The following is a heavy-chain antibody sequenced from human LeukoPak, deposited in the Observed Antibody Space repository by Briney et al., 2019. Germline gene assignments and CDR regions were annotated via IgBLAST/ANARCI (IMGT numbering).Heavy chain of an antibody. D-gene: IGHD2-15*01. Sequence: GESLKISFKGSGYSFSSYWIAWVRPMPGKGLEWMGIIHPGNSETTYNPSFRGHVTMSADKSVTTAYLQWSSLEASDTAMYYCARRLSSIATSAANDYWGQGTLVTVSS. CDR3: ARRLSSIATSAANDY. J-gene: IGHJ4*02. CDR1: GYSFSSYW. CDR2: IHPGNSET. V-gene: IGHV5-51*01.